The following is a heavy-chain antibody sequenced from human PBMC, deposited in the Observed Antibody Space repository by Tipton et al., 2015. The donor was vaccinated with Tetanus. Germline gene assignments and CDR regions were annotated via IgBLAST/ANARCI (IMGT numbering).Heavy chain of an antibody. CDR1: GFTFNIYT. J-gene: IGHJ4*02. CDR3: ARELKWERKFVC. Sequence: EAPGFTFNIYTMCWVRQAPGKGLEWVSGIVGSGDTTYYADSVKGRFTISRDNSKNTLFLQRNSLRTDDTAVYFCARELKWERKFVCWGQGTLVIVSS. V-gene: IGHV3-23*01. D-gene: IGHD1-26*01. CDR2: IVGSGDTT.